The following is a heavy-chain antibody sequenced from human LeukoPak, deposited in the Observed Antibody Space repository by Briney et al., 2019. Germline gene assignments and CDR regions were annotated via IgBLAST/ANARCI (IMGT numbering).Heavy chain of an antibody. Sequence: GGSLRLSCAATGLSVSSNFMSWVRQAPGKGLEWVAVISYDGSNKYYADSVKGRFTISRDNSKNTLYLQMNSLRAEDTAVYYCARGENYYDSSGPGYWGQGTLVTVSS. J-gene: IGHJ4*02. CDR1: GLSVSSNF. CDR2: ISYDGSNK. CDR3: ARGENYYDSSGPGY. V-gene: IGHV3-30-3*01. D-gene: IGHD3-22*01.